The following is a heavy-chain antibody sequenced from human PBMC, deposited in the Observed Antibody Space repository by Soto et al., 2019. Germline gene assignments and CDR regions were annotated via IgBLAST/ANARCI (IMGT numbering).Heavy chain of an antibody. J-gene: IGHJ4*02. Sequence: EVQLVESGGALVQPGGSLRLSCAASGFAVSNNYMSWVRQAPGKGLEWVSLIYSGGTTSYADSVKGRFTISRDSSKNTLNLQMNSVTAEVTALYYCARNSCSKLGPGTARERHWGKGTLVTVSS. CDR1: GFAVSNNY. CDR2: IYSGGTT. D-gene: IGHD7-27*01. V-gene: IGHV3-66*01. CDR3: ARNSCSKLGPGTARERH.